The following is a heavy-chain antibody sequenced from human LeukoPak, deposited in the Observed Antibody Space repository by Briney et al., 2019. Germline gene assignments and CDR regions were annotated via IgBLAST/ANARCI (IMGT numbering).Heavy chain of an antibody. D-gene: IGHD5-18*01. J-gene: IGHJ4*02. CDR2: IYSGGST. CDR1: GLTVSSNY. Sequence: GGSLRLSCAASGLTVSSNYMSWVRQAPGKGLEWVSVIYSGGSTYYADSVKGRFAISRDNSKNTLYLQMNSLRAEDTAVYYCAKGWDVDTAIDYWGQGTLVTVSS. V-gene: IGHV3-66*01. CDR3: AKGWDVDTAIDY.